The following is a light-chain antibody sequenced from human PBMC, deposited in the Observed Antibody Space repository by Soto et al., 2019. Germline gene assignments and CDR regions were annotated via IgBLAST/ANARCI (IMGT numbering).Light chain of an antibody. CDR3: SSYTSSSTPHHV. J-gene: IGLJ1*01. V-gene: IGLV2-14*01. Sequence: QSALTQPASVSGSPGQSITISCTGTSSDVGGYNYVSWYQQHPGKAPKLMIYAVSNRPSGVSNRFSGSKSGNTAALTISGLQAEDETDYYCSSYTSSSTPHHVFGTGTKLTVL. CDR2: AVS. CDR1: SSDVGGYNY.